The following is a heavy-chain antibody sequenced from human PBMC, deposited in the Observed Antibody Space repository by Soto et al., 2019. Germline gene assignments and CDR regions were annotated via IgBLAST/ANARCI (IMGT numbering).Heavy chain of an antibody. CDR2: IKQDGSEK. V-gene: IGHV3-7*01. CDR1: GFTFSSSW. CDR3: ARPSGSYQKFDY. J-gene: IGHJ4*02. D-gene: IGHD1-26*01. Sequence: EVHLVESGGALVQPGGSLRLSCAASGFTFSSSWMNWVRQAPGKGLEWVANIKQDGSEKRYVDSVKGRFTISRDNAKNSLYLQMDSLRAEDTAVYYCARPSGSYQKFDYWGQGTLVTVSS.